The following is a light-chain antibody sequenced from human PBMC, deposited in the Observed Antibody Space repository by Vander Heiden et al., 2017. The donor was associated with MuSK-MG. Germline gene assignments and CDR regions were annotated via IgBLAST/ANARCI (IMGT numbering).Light chain of an antibody. CDR3: QAGDGDTVV. CDR1: HLGAKY. V-gene: IGLV3-1*01. J-gene: IGLJ2*01. Sequence: SFEVTQPPSVSVSPGQTASITCSGDHLGAKYACWYQQKPGQLHVLVIYDDNKRPSGVPERLSCSNSGNTATLTSGGTQSVDEDDYHWQAGDGDTVVFGGGTKLTVL. CDR2: DDN.